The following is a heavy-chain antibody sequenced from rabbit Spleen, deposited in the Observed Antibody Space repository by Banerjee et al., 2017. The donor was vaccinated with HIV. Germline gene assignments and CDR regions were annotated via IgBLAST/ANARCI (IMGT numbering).Heavy chain of an antibody. D-gene: IGHD1-1*01. J-gene: IGHJ6*01. V-gene: IGHV1S45*01. CDR2: INAVTGKA. CDR1: GFSFSNKAV. CDR3: ARDTSSSFSSYGMDL. Sequence: QEQLVESGGGLVKPEGSLKLSCTASGFSFSNKAVMCWVRQAPGKGLEWIACINAVTGKAVYPTSAKAQFTFSKTSSTTFTLQMTSLTAADTATYFCARDTSSSFSSYGMDLWGPGTLVTVS.